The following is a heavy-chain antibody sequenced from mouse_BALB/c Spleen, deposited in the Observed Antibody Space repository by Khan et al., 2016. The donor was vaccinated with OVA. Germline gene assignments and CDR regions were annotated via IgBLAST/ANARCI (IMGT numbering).Heavy chain of an antibody. CDR3: ARLEDI. J-gene: IGHJ2*01. CDR1: GFSLTSYG. CDR2: IWAGGST. V-gene: IGHV2-9*02. D-gene: IGHD1-3*01. Sequence: QVQLKQSGPGLVAPSQNLSITCTVSGFSLTSYGVHWVRQPPGKGLDWLGVIWAGGSTNYNSALMSRLSISKDNSKSQVFLKMNSLQTDDTAMYYCARLEDIWGQGTTLTVSS.